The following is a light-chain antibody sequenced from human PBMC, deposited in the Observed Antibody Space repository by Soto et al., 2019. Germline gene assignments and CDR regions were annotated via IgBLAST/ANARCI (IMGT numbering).Light chain of an antibody. CDR2: EVI. V-gene: IGLV2-14*01. J-gene: IGLJ3*02. CDR3: SSYAGSNNLV. CDR1: SSDIGAYKY. Sequence: QSALTQPASVSGSPGQSITISCTGTSSDIGAYKYVSWYQQHPGRAPKLMIYEVIHRPSGVSSRFSGSKSGKTASLSISGLQADDEADYYCSSYAGSNNLVFGGGTKLTVL.